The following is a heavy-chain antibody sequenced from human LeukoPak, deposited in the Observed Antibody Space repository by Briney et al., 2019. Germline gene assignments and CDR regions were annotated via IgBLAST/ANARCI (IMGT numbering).Heavy chain of an antibody. D-gene: IGHD6-6*01. J-gene: IGHJ4*02. Sequence: PSETLSLTRTVSGGSISSYYWSWIRQPPGKGLEWIGYIYYSGSTNYNPSLKSRVTISVDASKNQLSLKLTSVTAADTAVYYCATRPPNRADFVPYFDYWGQGTLVTVSS. CDR1: GGSISSYY. CDR2: IYYSGST. CDR3: ATRPPNRADFVPYFDY. V-gene: IGHV4-59*01.